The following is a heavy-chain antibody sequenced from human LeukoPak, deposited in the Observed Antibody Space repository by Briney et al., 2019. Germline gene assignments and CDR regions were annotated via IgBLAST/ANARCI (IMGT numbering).Heavy chain of an antibody. Sequence: PGGSLRLSCAASGFTFSNYSMNWVRQAPGKGLEWVSSISSSSSYIYYADSVKGRFTISRDNAKNSLYLQMNSLRAEDTAVYYCARVKLRFLEMDVWGKGTTVTVSS. CDR2: ISSSSSYI. CDR3: ARVKLRFLEMDV. D-gene: IGHD3-3*01. V-gene: IGHV3-21*01. J-gene: IGHJ6*04. CDR1: GFTFSNYS.